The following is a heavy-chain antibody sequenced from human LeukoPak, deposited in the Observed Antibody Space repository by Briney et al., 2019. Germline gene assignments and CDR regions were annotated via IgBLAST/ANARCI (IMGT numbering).Heavy chain of an antibody. D-gene: IGHD2-2*01. CDR3: ARQGPGYCGTTSCYGVDY. CDR2: INTDTGNP. J-gene: IGHJ4*02. Sequence: ASVKVSCKASGYTFTSSAMSWVRQAPGQGLEWMGWINTDTGNPTYAQGFTGRFVFSLDTSVSTAYLQISSLNAEDTAVYYCARQGPGYCGTTSCYGVDYWGQGTLVTVSS. V-gene: IGHV7-4-1*02. CDR1: GYTFTSSA.